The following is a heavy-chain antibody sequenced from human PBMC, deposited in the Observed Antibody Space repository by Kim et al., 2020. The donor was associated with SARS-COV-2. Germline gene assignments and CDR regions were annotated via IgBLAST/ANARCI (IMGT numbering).Heavy chain of an antibody. CDR3: TRALRDCSGVSCFFKWFDP. J-gene: IGHJ5*02. D-gene: IGHD2-15*01. CDR2: ISSSGRST. V-gene: IGHV3-23*01. Sequence: GGSLRLSCAASGFNFRNYSMSWVRQVPGKGLEWVLGISSSGRSTYYADSVKGRFTISRDNSNSTLYVQMDSLRVEAPAVYYCTRALRDCSGVSCFFKWFDPRGPGTLVTVSS. CDR1: GFNFRNYS.